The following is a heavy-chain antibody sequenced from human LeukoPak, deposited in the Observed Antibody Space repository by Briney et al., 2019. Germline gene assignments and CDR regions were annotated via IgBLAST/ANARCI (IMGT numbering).Heavy chain of an antibody. D-gene: IGHD6-13*01. CDR3: VRDPSYSSGWYPYFFDY. CDR1: GFTFSGYS. V-gene: IGHV3-21*01. CDR2: FTSSSSYM. Sequence: GGSLRLSCAASGFTFSGYSMNWVRQAPGKGLEWVSSFTSSSSYMYYADSVKGRFTISRDNAKNSVYLQMNSLRAEDTAVYYCVRDPSYSSGWYPYFFDYWGQGTQVTVSS. J-gene: IGHJ4*02.